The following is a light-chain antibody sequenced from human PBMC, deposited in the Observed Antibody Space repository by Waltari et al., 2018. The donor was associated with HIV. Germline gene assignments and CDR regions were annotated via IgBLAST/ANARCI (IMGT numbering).Light chain of an antibody. CDR1: SSDVENNNF. Sequence: QSALTQPASVSGSPGQSHTISCTGVSSDVENNNFVSWYQHHPGKAPKRILYEVTKRPSGISTLFSGSKSGNTASLTISGLQAEDEADYYCCSYAGSSTFGVFGGGTKLTVL. J-gene: IGLJ3*02. V-gene: IGLV2-23*02. CDR3: CSYAGSSTFGV. CDR2: EVT.